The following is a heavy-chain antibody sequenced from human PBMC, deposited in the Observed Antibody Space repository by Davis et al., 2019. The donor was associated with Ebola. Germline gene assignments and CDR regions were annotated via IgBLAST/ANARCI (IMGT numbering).Heavy chain of an antibody. D-gene: IGHD5-18*01. J-gene: IGHJ4*02. Sequence: GGSLRFSCAASGFTFDDHAMSWVRQAPGKALEWVSLISGNGYGTEYGDSVKGRFTISRDNSKNFLYLQVNDLRPEDTALYFCAKTRGYRLYYFEYWGQGTLVTVSS. CDR2: ISGNGYGT. V-gene: IGHV3-43*02. CDR1: GFTFDDHA. CDR3: AKTRGYRLYYFEY.